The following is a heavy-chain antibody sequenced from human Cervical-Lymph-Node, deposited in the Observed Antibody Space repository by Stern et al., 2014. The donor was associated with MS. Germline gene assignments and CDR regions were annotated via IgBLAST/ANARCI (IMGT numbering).Heavy chain of an antibody. CDR3: ATHAPGVVPAALDY. D-gene: IGHD2-2*01. CDR1: GFSLSTSGVG. V-gene: IGHV2-5*02. J-gene: IGHJ4*02. CDR2: IYWDDSK. Sequence: QITLKESGPTLVKPTQNLTLTCTFSGFSLSTSGVGVGWIRQPPGKALEWLAVIYWDDSKRYSPSLKTRLTITKDTSKIQVVLTMNNMDPVDTATFYCATHAPGVVPAALDYWGQGTLVTVS.